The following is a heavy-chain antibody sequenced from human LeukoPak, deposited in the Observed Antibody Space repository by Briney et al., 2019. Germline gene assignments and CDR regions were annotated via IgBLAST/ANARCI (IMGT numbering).Heavy chain of an antibody. V-gene: IGHV4-34*01. Sequence: PSETLSLTCAVSGVSFNDYYWSWVRQTPGKGLEWIGEINHSGYTNDSPSLKSRVTLSIDTSRKQFSLNLRSVAVADTGIYYCTRMTTGHDYWGQGTLVTVSS. CDR2: INHSGYT. D-gene: IGHD4-17*01. CDR1: GVSFNDYY. CDR3: TRMTTGHDY. J-gene: IGHJ4*02.